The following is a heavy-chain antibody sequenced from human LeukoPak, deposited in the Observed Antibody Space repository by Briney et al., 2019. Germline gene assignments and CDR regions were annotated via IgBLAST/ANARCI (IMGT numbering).Heavy chain of an antibody. V-gene: IGHV4-38-2*01. CDR3: ARVQVSQWLVQFWFDP. CDR2: IYHSGST. J-gene: IGHJ5*02. Sequence: SETLSLTCAVSGYSISSGYYWSWFRQPPGKGLGWTGSIYHSGSTYYNPSLKSRVTISVDTSKNQFSLKLSSVTAADTAVYYCARVQVSQWLVQFWFDPWGQGTLVTVSS. CDR1: GYSISSGYY. D-gene: IGHD6-19*01.